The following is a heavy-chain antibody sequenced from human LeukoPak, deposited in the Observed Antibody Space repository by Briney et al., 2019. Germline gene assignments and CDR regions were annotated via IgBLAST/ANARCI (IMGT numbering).Heavy chain of an antibody. V-gene: IGHV4-59*01. CDR2: IYFRGST. CDR1: GGSINNYY. CDR3: ARTEVQKWL. Sequence: PSETLPLTRTVSGGSINNYYWSWIRQPPGKGLEWIGYIYFRGSTNYNPSLKSRVTMSIDTSKKYFSLRLTSVTAADTAVYYCARTEVQKWLWGQGTLVTVSS. J-gene: IGHJ4*02. D-gene: IGHD5-24*01.